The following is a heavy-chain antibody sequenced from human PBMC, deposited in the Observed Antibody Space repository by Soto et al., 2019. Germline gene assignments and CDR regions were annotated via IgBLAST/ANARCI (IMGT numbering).Heavy chain of an antibody. J-gene: IGHJ4*02. CDR1: GFTFSSYG. CDR2: ISYDGSNK. V-gene: IGHV3-30*18. D-gene: IGHD4-17*01. CDR3: AKEGNRYGDYLDY. Sequence: QVQLVESGGGVVQPGRSLRLSCAASGFTFSSYGMHWVRQAPGKGLEWEAVISYDGSNKYYADSVKGRFTISRDNSKNTLYLQMNSLRAEDTAVYYCAKEGNRYGDYLDYWGQGTLVTVSS.